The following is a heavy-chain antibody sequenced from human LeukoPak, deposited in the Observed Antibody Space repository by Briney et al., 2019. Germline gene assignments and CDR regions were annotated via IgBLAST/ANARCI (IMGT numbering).Heavy chain of an antibody. Sequence: SQTLSLTCTASGGSISSGGYYWSWIRQHPGKGLEWIGYIYYSGSTYYNPSLKSRVTISVDTSKNQFSLKLSSVTAADTAVYYCAREKANYYFDYWGQGTLVTVSS. V-gene: IGHV4-31*03. CDR1: GGSISSGGYY. CDR3: AREKANYYFDY. CDR2: IYYSGST. J-gene: IGHJ4*02. D-gene: IGHD2-8*01.